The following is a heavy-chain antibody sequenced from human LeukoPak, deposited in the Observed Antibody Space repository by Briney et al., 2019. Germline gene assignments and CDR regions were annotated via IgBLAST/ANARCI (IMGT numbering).Heavy chain of an antibody. V-gene: IGHV1-18*01. CDR3: ARDFGMFTISHGDAFAI. J-gene: IGHJ3*02. CDR2: ISAYDGNT. Sequence: ASVKVSCKASGYTFDNYGISWVRQAPGQGLEWVGWISAYDGNTNYANKLQGRVTMTTDASTSTAFMELRSLTSDDTAVYFCARDFGMFTISHGDAFAIWGQGTVVTVSS. CDR1: GYTFDNYG. D-gene: IGHD5-24*01.